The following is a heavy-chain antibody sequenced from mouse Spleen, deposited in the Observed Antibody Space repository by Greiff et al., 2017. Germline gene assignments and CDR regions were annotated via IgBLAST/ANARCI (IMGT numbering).Heavy chain of an antibody. Sequence: EVQGVESGGDLVKPGGSLKLSCAASGFTFSSYGMSWVRQTPDKRLEWVATISSGGSYTYYPDSVKGRFTISRDNAKNTLYLQMSSLKSEDTAMYYCARHRDGSSYFDYWGQGTTLTVSS. CDR3: ARHRDGSSYFDY. CDR2: ISSGGSYT. D-gene: IGHD1-1*01. CDR1: GFTFSSYG. V-gene: IGHV5-6*01. J-gene: IGHJ2*01.